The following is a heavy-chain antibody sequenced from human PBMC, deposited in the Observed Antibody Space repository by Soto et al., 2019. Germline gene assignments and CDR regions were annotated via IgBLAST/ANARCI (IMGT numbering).Heavy chain of an antibody. V-gene: IGHV4-31*03. CDR1: CGSISSGGYY. Sequence: QVQLQESGPGLVKPSQTLSLTCTVSCGSISSGGYYWSWIRQHPGKGLEWIGYIYYSGSNYYNPALKSRVTISVDTSKNQFSLKLRSVTAADTAVYYCAKNYGSWIRKLDPWGQGTMVSVSS. D-gene: IGHD3-10*01. CDR3: AKNYGSWIRKLDP. CDR2: IYYSGSN. J-gene: IGHJ5*02.